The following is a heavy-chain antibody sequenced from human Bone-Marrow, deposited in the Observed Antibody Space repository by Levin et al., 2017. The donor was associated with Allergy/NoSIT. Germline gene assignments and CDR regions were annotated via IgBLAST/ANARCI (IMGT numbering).Heavy chain of an antibody. J-gene: IGHJ6*02. CDR1: GYILTELS. D-gene: IGHD7-27*01. Sequence: ASVKVSCKVFGYILTELSVNWVRQAPGGGLEWMGHSNPEDGETIYAQKFQGRVIMTEDTSSDTAYMALTSLTFDDTDVYYCATSAPNLPRGRRILPSPGDHKAMDVWGQGTTVSVSS. CDR2: SNPEDGET. CDR3: ATSAPNLPRGRRILPSPGDHKAMDV. V-gene: IGHV1-24*01.